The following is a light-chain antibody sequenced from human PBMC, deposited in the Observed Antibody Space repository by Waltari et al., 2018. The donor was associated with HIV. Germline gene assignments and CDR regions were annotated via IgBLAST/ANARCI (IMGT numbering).Light chain of an antibody. CDR1: SSDVGGYNY. J-gene: IGLJ1*01. Sequence: QSALTQPASVSGSPGQSITISCTGTSSDVGGYNYVSWYQQHPGKAPKLMIYEVSNRPSGVSNGFAGSKSGNTASLTIYGLQAEYEADYYCSSYTSSSTPYVFGTGTKVTVL. V-gene: IGLV2-14*01. CDR3: SSYTSSSTPYV. CDR2: EVS.